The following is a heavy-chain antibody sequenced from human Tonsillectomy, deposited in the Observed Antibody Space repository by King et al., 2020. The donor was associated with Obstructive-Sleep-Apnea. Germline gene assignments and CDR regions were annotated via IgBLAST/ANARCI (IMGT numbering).Heavy chain of an antibody. CDR3: ARMGSSGCHTPDY. CDR2: IAWADAN. J-gene: IGHJ4*02. V-gene: IGHV2-70*01. D-gene: IGHD6-19*01. CDR1: GFSLPARGLC. Sequence: PLPASGPALVPPPPPLTLPCPFAGFSLPARGLCVGWLRPPPGPALAWLALIAWADANSSHTSLQPRLTLSKATPPHQVVLTMTNMDPVDTATYYCARMGSSGCHTPDYWGQGTLVTVAS.